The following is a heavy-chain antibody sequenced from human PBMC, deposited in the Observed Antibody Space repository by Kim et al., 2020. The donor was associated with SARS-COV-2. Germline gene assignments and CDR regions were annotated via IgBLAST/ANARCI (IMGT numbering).Heavy chain of an antibody. CDR1: GGTFSSYA. CDR3: ARGEESSSFGY. CDR2: IIPILGIA. V-gene: IGHV1-69*04. D-gene: IGHD6-6*01. Sequence: SVKVSCKASGGTFSSYAISWVRQAPGQGLEWMGRIIPILGIANYAQKFQGRVTITADKSTSTAYMELSSLRSEDTAVYYCARGEESSSFGYWGQGTLVTVSS. J-gene: IGHJ4*02.